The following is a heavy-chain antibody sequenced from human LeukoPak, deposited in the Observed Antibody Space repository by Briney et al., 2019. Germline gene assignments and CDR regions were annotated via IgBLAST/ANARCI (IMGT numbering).Heavy chain of an antibody. CDR2: ISAYNGNT. J-gene: IGHJ6*02. CDR1: GYTFTSYG. V-gene: IGHV1-18*01. Sequence: ASVKVSCKASGYTFTSYGISWVRQAPGQGLEWMGWISAYNGNTNYAQKLQGRVTMTTDTSTSTAYMELRSLRSDDTTVYYCARDVLLWFGELSTTAIYYYYGMDVWGQGTTVTVSS. CDR3: ARDVLLWFGELSTTAIYYYYGMDV. D-gene: IGHD3-10*01.